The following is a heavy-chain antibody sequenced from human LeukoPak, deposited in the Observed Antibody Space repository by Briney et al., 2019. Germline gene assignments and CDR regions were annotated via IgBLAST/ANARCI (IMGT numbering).Heavy chain of an antibody. CDR1: GGSISSYY. Sequence: PSETLSLTCTVSGGSISSYYWSWIRQPPGKGLEWIGYIYYSGSTNYNPSLKSRLTISVDTSKNQFSLKLSSVTAADTAVYYCARSYSSSWYDPYYFDYWGQGTLVTVSS. J-gene: IGHJ4*02. CDR3: ARSYSSSWYDPYYFDY. V-gene: IGHV4-59*12. D-gene: IGHD6-13*01. CDR2: IYYSGST.